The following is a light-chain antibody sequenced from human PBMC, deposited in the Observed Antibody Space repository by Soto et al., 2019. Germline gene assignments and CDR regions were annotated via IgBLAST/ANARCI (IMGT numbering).Light chain of an antibody. J-gene: IGKJ1*01. Sequence: IQMTQSPSSLSASVGDRVTITCRASQSISSYLNWYQQKPGKAPKLLIYAASSLQSGVPSRFSGSGSGTDFTLTISSLQPKDFATYYCQQSYSTPWTFGQGTKVDIK. CDR2: AAS. CDR3: QQSYSTPWT. CDR1: QSISSY. V-gene: IGKV1-39*01.